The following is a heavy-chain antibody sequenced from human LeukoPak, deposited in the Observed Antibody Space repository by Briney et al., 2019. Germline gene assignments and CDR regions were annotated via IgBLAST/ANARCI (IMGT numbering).Heavy chain of an antibody. Sequence: SETLSLTCSVSGGSISTYYWSWIRQPPGKGLEWIGYIHYSGNTNYNPSLKSRLTISVDTSKNQFSLKVSSVTAADTAVYYCAREGTAGTNLNWFDSWGQGTLVTVSS. D-gene: IGHD1-1*01. CDR1: GGSISTYY. CDR3: AREGTAGTNLNWFDS. CDR2: IHYSGNT. V-gene: IGHV4-59*01. J-gene: IGHJ5*01.